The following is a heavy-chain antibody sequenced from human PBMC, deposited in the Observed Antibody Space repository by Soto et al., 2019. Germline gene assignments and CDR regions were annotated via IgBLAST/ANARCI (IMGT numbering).Heavy chain of an antibody. D-gene: IGHD6-19*01. J-gene: IGHJ4*02. CDR2: IWYDGSNK. CDR1: GFTFSGYG. V-gene: IGHV3-33*01. Sequence: QVQLVESGGGVVQPGRSLRLSCAASGFTFSGYGMHWVRQAPGKGLEWVAVIWYDGSNKYYADSVKGRFTISRDNSKNTLDLQMNSLRAEDTAVYYCARGGIAVAGTHFDYWAREPWSPSPQ. CDR3: ARGGIAVAGTHFDY.